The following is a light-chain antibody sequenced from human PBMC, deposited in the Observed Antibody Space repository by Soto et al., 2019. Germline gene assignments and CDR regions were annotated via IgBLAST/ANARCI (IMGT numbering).Light chain of an antibody. CDR3: QQVYNLPIT. V-gene: IGKV3D-7*01. CDR2: GAS. Sequence: EVVLTQSPATLSLSPGEGATLSCRVSQSISSSYLSWYQQRPGQAPRLLIYGASTRATGIPARFSGSGRGSGTDFSLTSSSVQPEDFAVYYCQQVYNLPITFGQGTRLEIK. J-gene: IGKJ5*01. CDR1: QSISSSY.